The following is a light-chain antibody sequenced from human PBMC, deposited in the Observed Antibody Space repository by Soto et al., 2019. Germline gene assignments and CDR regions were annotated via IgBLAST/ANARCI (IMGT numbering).Light chain of an antibody. CDR1: QSVSSSY. Sequence: EIVLTQSPGTLSLSPGERATLSCRASQSVSSSYLAWYQQKPGQPPRILIYGASSRATGIPDRFSGSGSGTDFTLTISRLETEDFAVFYCQHYDSLTITFGQGTRLEIK. CDR2: GAS. CDR3: QHYDSLTIT. J-gene: IGKJ5*01. V-gene: IGKV3-20*01.